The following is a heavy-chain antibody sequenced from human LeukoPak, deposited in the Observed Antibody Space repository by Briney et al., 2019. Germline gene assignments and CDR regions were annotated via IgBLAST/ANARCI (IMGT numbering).Heavy chain of an antibody. Sequence: PGGHLGVPCAGSTFTINAFDMAWVPQAPGKELEWVAFIHYDGTITYYADSVKGRFTMSRDSSKNTLFLQMNSLGAEDTAVYYCVKDGHCTHTSCYYFDNWGQGTLVTVSS. V-gene: IGHV3-30*02. CDR1: TFTINAFD. CDR3: VKDGHCTHTSCYYFDN. CDR2: IHYDGTIT. D-gene: IGHD2-2*01. J-gene: IGHJ4*02.